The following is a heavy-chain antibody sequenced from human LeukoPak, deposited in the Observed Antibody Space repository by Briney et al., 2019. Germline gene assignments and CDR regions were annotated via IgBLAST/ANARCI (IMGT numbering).Heavy chain of an antibody. Sequence: ASVKVSCKASGGTLSSYAISWVRQAPGQGLEWMGGIIPIFGTANYAQKFQGRVTITTDESASTAYMGLSSLRSEDTAVYYCGRAGHYYDRSGYYYDWGQGTLVTVSS. V-gene: IGHV1-69*05. D-gene: IGHD3-22*01. J-gene: IGHJ4*02. CDR1: GGTLSSYA. CDR3: GRAGHYYDRSGYYYD. CDR2: IIPIFGTA.